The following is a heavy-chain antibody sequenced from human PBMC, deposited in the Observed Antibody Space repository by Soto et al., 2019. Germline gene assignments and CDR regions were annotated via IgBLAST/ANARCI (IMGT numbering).Heavy chain of an antibody. J-gene: IGHJ5*02. CDR3: ARDLDILTGYPQNWFDP. V-gene: IGHV1-18*01. CDR2: ISAYNGNT. CDR1: GYTFTSYG. Sequence: QVQLVQSGAEVKKPGASVKVSCKASGYTFTSYGISWVRQAPGQGLEWMGWISAYNGNTNYAQKLQGRVTMNTDTSTSTAYMELRSLRSDDTAVYYCARDLDILTGYPQNWFDPWGQGTLVTVSS. D-gene: IGHD3-9*01.